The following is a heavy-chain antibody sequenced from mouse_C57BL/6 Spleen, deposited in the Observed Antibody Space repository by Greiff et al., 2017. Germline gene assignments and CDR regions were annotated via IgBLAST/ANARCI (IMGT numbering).Heavy chain of an antibody. CDR2: IDPYDSET. V-gene: IGHV1-52*01. CDR3: ARDDYDYFDY. D-gene: IGHD2-4*01. Sequence: QVQLQQPGAELVRPGSSVKLSCKASGYTFTSYWMHWVKQRPIQGLEWIGNIDPYDSETHYNQKFKDKATLTVDKSSSTAYMQLSSLKSEDSAVYYCARDDYDYFDYWGQGTTLTVSS. J-gene: IGHJ2*01. CDR1: GYTFTSYW.